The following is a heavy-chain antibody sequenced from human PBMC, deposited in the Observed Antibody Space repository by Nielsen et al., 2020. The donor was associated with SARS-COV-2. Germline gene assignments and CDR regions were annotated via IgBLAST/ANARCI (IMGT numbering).Heavy chain of an antibody. CDR1: GFTFSSYW. J-gene: IGHJ2*01. D-gene: IGHD2-15*01. CDR2: INSDGSST. CDR3: ARDGPPRGVVVSRSILFWYFDL. Sequence: GESLKISCAASGFTFSSYWMHWVRQAPGKGLVWVSRINSDGSSTSYADSVKGRFTISRDNAKNTLYLQMNSLRAEDTAVYYCARDGPPRGVVVSRSILFWYFDLWGRGTLVTVSS. V-gene: IGHV3-74*01.